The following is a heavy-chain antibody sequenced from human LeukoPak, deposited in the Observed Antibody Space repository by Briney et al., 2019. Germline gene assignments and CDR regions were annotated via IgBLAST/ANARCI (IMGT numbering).Heavy chain of an antibody. CDR1: GFTVGTNY. D-gene: IGHD4-23*01. J-gene: IGHJ4*02. Sequence: GGSLRLSCAASGFTVGTNYMTWVRQAPGKGLEWVSVLYSGGSTYYADSVKGRFTISRDNAKNSLYLQMNSLRAEDTAVYYCAREWTTVVAFDYWGQGTLVTVSS. V-gene: IGHV3-53*01. CDR2: LYSGGST. CDR3: AREWTTVVAFDY.